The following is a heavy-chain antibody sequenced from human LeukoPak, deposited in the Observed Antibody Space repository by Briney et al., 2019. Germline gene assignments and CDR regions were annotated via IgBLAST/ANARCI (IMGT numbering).Heavy chain of an antibody. J-gene: IGHJ6*02. Sequence: SETLSLTCTVSGASVNSRNYFWGRIRQPPGKGLEWIATISYRGSTSYSPSLKSRLTISLDTSNNHFSLDLTSVTAADTAVYYCARRDLTYYDSGSGGHYAMDVWGQGTTVIVSS. V-gene: IGHV4-39*02. CDR3: ARRDLTYYDSGSGGHYAMDV. CDR1: GASVNSRNYF. CDR2: ISYRGST. D-gene: IGHD3-3*01.